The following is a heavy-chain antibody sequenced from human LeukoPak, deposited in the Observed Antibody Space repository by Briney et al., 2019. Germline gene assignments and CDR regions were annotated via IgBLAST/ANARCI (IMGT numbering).Heavy chain of an antibody. CDR1: GYTFTSYA. D-gene: IGHD6-13*01. Sequence: SVKVSCKASGYTFTSYAIQWVRQAPGQGLEWMGRIIPILGIANYAQKFQGRVTITADKSTSTAYMELSSLRSEDTAVYYCARDTGIAAAATRGEGYWGQGTLVTVSS. CDR2: IIPILGIA. CDR3: ARDTGIAAAATRGEGY. J-gene: IGHJ4*02. V-gene: IGHV1-69*04.